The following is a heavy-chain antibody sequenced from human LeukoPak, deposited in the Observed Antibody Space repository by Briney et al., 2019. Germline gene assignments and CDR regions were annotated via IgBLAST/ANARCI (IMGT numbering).Heavy chain of an antibody. CDR1: GFTFSNYG. V-gene: IGHV3-23*01. Sequence: GGSLRLSCVASGFTFSNYGMSWVRQAPGKGLEWVSGITGSGGSTYYADSVRGRFTISRDNSKNTLNLQMNRLRAEDSAVYYCAKSRSLEYSSSSDFWGQGTLVTVSS. D-gene: IGHD6-6*01. J-gene: IGHJ4*02. CDR2: ITGSGGST. CDR3: AKSRSLEYSSSSDF.